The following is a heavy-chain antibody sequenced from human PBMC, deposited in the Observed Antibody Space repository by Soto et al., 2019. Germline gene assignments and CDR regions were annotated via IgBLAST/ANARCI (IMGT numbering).Heavy chain of an antibody. D-gene: IGHD3-10*01. CDR3: ARYGSGSYYNY. V-gene: IGHV4-39*01. Sequence: SETLSLTCTVSGGSISSSSCYWGWIRQPPGKGLEWIGSIYYSGSTYYNPSLKSRVTISVDTSKNQFSLKLSSVTAADTAVYYCARYGSGSYYNYWGQGTLVTVSS. CDR1: GGSISSSSCY. J-gene: IGHJ4*02. CDR2: IYYSGST.